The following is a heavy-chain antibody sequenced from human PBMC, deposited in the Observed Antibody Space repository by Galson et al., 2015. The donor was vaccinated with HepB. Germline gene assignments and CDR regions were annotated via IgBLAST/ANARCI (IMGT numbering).Heavy chain of an antibody. CDR2: IYYGGST. D-gene: IGHD5-24*01. CDR3: ATKEGEMATITSDAFHI. CDR1: GGSISRSIYH. Sequence: ETLSLTCSVSGGSISRSIYHWGWIRQPPGKGLEWIGNIYYGGSTYYNPSLKSRVTISVDTSKNQFSLKLRSVTATDTAVYYCATKEGEMATITSDAFHIWGQGTMVTVSS. V-gene: IGHV4-39*01. J-gene: IGHJ3*02.